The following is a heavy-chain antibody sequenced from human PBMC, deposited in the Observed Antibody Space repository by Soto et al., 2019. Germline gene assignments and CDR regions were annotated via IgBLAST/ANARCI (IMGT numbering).Heavy chain of an antibody. J-gene: IGHJ3*01. D-gene: IGHD2-2*01. CDR1: GYSFTNYW. Sequence: GESLKISCKGSGYSFTNYWISWVRQMPGKGLEWMGRIDPYDSYTNYSPSFQGHVTISVDKSISTAYLQWSSLKASDTAVYYCASHRLSTWDAFDLWGQGTMVTVPS. CDR3: ASHRLSTWDAFDL. CDR2: IDPYDSYT. V-gene: IGHV5-10-1*01.